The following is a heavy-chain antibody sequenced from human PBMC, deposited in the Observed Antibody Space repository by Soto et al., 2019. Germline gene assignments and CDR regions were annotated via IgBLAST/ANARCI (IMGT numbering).Heavy chain of an antibody. J-gene: IGHJ3*02. CDR3: ARGGFGRITIFGVVDDAFDI. CDR1: GFTFSSYS. CDR2: ISSSSSTI. Sequence: PGGSLRLSCAASGFTFSSYSMNWVRQAPGEGLEWVSYISSSSSTIYYADSVKGRFTISRDNAKNSLYLQMNSLRAEDTAVYYCARGGFGRITIFGVVDDAFDIWGQGTMVTVSS. D-gene: IGHD3-3*01. V-gene: IGHV3-48*01.